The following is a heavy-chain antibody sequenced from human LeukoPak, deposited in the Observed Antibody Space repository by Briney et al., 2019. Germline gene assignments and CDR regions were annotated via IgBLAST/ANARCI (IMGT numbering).Heavy chain of an antibody. J-gene: IGHJ5*02. D-gene: IGHD3-22*01. CDR3: ARDWEDDSSGYYFNWFDL. Sequence: SETLSLTCTGSGGSISSYYLSWIRQPPGKGLEWIGYIYYSGSTNYNPSLKSRGTISVDTSKNQFSLKLSSVTAEHAAVYYCARDWEDDSSGYYFNWFDLWGRGTLVTVSS. V-gene: IGHV4-59*01. CDR2: IYYSGST. CDR1: GGSISSYY.